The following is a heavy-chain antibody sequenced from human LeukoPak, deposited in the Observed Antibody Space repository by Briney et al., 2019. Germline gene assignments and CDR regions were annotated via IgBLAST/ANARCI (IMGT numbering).Heavy chain of an antibody. CDR2: IRNKVNNYAT. Sequence: GGSLRLSCAASGFTFSTSTVHWVRQASGKGLEWVGHIRNKVNNYATAYAASVKGRFTISRDDLKNTAYLQMNSLKTEDTAIYYCAKYGPQDSGSSHFDYWGQGALVTVSS. D-gene: IGHD1-26*01. CDR3: AKYGPQDSGSSHFDY. CDR1: GFTFSTST. V-gene: IGHV3-73*01. J-gene: IGHJ4*02.